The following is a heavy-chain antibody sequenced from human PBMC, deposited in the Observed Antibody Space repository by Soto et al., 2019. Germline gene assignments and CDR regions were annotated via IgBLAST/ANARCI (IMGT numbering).Heavy chain of an antibody. CDR3: ARGVAVAFDY. CDR1: GDSLTSGEYS. J-gene: IGHJ4*02. V-gene: IGHV4-61*08. D-gene: IGHD5-12*01. Sequence: SGTLDLTCTVSGDSLTSGEYSWSWIRQPPGKGLEWIGFISNSGDTNYNPSLKSRITLSIDTSKNQFSLNLRSVTAADTAVYYCARGVAVAFDYWGQGNLVTVSS. CDR2: ISNSGDT.